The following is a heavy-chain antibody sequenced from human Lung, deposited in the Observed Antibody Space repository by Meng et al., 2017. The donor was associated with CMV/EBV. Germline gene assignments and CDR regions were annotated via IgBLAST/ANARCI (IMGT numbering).Heavy chain of an antibody. J-gene: IGHJ4*02. CDR1: GFTFNTYW. V-gene: IGHV3-74*01. CDR3: AREYRLKYDSSGFDF. Sequence: GGSLRLXCAASGFTFNTYWLHWVRQAPGKGLVWVSRITSDGSSTTYADSVKGRFTISRDNAKNTLYLQMNSLGAEDTAVYYCAREYRLKYDSSGFDFWGQGTXVTGAS. CDR2: ITSDGSST. D-gene: IGHD3-22*01.